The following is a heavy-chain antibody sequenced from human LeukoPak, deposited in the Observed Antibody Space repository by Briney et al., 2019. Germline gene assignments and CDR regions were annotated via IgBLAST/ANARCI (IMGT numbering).Heavy chain of an antibody. CDR2: IIPIFGTA. CDR1: GGTFSSYA. CDR3: AREGIAAPTGSDY. D-gene: IGHD6-13*01. J-gene: IGHJ4*02. V-gene: IGHV1-69*05. Sequence: GASVKVSCKASGGTFSSYAISWVRQAPGQGLEWMGRIIPIFGTANYAQKFQGRVTITTDESTSTAYMELSSLRSEDTAVYYCAREGIAAPTGSDYWGQGTLVTVSS.